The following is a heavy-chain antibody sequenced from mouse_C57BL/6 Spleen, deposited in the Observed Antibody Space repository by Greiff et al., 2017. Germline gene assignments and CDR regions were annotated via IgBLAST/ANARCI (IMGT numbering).Heavy chain of an antibody. CDR2: FTMFSDAT. J-gene: IGHJ3*01. CDR3: ARGGYGNPLAY. CDR1: YFAFIASA. D-gene: IGHD2-1*01. V-gene: IGHV1-49*01. Sequence: LQQSGAELVRPGSSVKLSCKASYFAFIASAMHWVKQRPGHGLEWIGYFTMFSDATEYSENFKGKATFTANTSSSTPYMEISSLRAEDAAVYYCARGGYGNPLAYWGQGTLVTVAA.